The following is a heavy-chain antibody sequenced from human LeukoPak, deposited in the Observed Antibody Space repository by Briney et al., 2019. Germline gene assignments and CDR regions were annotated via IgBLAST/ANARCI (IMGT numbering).Heavy chain of an antibody. D-gene: IGHD4-17*01. CDR3: APTTANWFDP. CDR1: GGSFSGYY. CDR2: INHSGST. J-gene: IGHJ5*02. V-gene: IGHV4-34*01. Sequence: SETLSLTCAVYGGSFSGYYWSWIRQPPGKGLEWIGEINHSGSTNYNPSLKSRVTISVDTSKNQFSLKRSSVTAADTAVYYCAPTTANWFDPWGQGTLVTVSS.